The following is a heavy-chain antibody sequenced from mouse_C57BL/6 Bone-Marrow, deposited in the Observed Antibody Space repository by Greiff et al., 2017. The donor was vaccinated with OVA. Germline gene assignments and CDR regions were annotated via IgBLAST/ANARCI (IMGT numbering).Heavy chain of an antibody. CDR2: IDPETGGT. V-gene: IGHV1-15*01. Sequence: VQLQQSGAEPVRPGASVTLSCKASGYTFTDYEMHWVKQTPVHGLEWIGAIDPETGGTAYNQKFKGKAILTADKSSSTAYMELRSLTSEDSAVYYCTRERLLTIDYWGQGTTLTVSS. J-gene: IGHJ2*01. CDR3: TRERLLTIDY. CDR1: GYTFTDYE. D-gene: IGHD1-1*01.